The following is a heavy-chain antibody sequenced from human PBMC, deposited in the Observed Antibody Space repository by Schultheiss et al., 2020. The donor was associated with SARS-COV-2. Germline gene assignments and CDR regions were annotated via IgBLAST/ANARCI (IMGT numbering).Heavy chain of an antibody. CDR3: ARHPHNLVLDDY. V-gene: IGHV4-31*01. CDR2: IYYSGST. J-gene: IGHJ4*02. D-gene: IGHD3/OR15-3a*01. CDR1: GGSISSGGYY. Sequence: SQTLSLTCTVSGGSISSGGYYWSWIRQHPGKGLEWIGYIYYSGSTYYNPSLKSLVTISVDTSKNQFSLKLSSMTAADTAVYYCARHPHNLVLDDYWGQGTLVTVSS.